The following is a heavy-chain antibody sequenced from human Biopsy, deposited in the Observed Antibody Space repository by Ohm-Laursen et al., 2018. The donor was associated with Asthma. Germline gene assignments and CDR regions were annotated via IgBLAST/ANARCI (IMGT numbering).Heavy chain of an antibody. V-gene: IGHV4-31*03. Sequence: SETLSLTCTVSGGSISSGGYYWSWIRQHPGKGLGWIGYIYYSGSTYYNPSLKSRVTISVDTSKNQFSLKLSSVTAADTAVYYCARGHGSGSYSGGFDYWGQGTLVTVSS. D-gene: IGHD3-10*01. CDR1: GGSISSGGYY. J-gene: IGHJ4*02. CDR2: IYYSGST. CDR3: ARGHGSGSYSGGFDY.